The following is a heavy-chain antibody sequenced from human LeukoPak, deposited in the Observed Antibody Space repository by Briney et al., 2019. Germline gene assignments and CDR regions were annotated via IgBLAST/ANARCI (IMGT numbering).Heavy chain of an antibody. CDR3: AAVVLPAAIVGYYYYGMDV. D-gene: IGHD2-2*02. V-gene: IGHV1-58*01. Sequence: SVKVSCKASGFTFTSSAVQWVRQARGQRLEWIGWIVVGSGNTNYAQKFQERVTITRDMSTSTAYMELSSLRSEGTAVYYCAAVVLPAAIVGYYYYGMDVWGQGTTVTVSS. J-gene: IGHJ6*02. CDR2: IVVGSGNT. CDR1: GFTFTSSA.